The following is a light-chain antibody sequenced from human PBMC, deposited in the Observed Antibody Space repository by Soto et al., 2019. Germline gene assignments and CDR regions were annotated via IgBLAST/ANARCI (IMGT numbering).Light chain of an antibody. CDR2: AAS. V-gene: IGKV1-9*01. CDR3: QDLNSYPRTT. Sequence: DIPLTQSPSFLSASIGDRVTITCRASHDISDYLAWYQQKPGKAPKLLIYAASILHGGVPSRFSGSGSGTHFTLTINSLQPEDFAVYYCQDLNSYPRTTFDQGTKVEIK. CDR1: HDISDY. J-gene: IGKJ1*01.